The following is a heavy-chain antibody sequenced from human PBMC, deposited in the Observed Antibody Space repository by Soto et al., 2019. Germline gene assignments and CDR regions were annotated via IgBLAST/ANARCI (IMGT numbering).Heavy chain of an antibody. CDR2: IYYNGST. CDR1: GGSISSYY. V-gene: IGHV4-59*08. CDR3: ARHVAEMAPLGY. D-gene: IGHD5-12*01. J-gene: IGHJ4*02. Sequence: SSETLSLTCAVSGGSISSYYWSWIRQPPGKGLECIGYIYYNGSTNYSPSLKSRVTISVDTSKNQFSLKLTSVTAADTAVYYCARHVAEMAPLGYWGQGTLVTVSS.